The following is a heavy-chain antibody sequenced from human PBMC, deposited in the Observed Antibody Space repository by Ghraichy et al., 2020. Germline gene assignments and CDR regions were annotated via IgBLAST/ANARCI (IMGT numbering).Heavy chain of an antibody. CDR3: AKAGYYASGTPLYYYYHMDV. D-gene: IGHD3-10*01. J-gene: IGHJ6*03. CDR2: LSGTGYNT. V-gene: IGHV3-23*01. Sequence: GGSLRLSCAASGFTFSSYAMSWVRQAPGKGLEWVSALSGTGYNTYYADSVKGRFTISRDNSKNTLSLQMDSLRAEDTAVYYCAKAGYYASGTPLYYYYHMDVWGKGTTVTVSS. CDR1: GFTFSSYA.